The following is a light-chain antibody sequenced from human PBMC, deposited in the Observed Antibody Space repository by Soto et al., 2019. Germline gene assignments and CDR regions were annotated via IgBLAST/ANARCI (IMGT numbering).Light chain of an antibody. CDR3: QQYNNWPPGFT. Sequence: EIVMTQSPATLSVSPGERATLACRASQSVSSNLAWYQQKPGQAPRLFIYGASTRATGIPARFSGSGSGTEFTLTISSLQSEDFAVYYCQQYNNWPPGFTFGPGTKVDIK. CDR1: QSVSSN. V-gene: IGKV3-15*01. CDR2: GAS. J-gene: IGKJ3*01.